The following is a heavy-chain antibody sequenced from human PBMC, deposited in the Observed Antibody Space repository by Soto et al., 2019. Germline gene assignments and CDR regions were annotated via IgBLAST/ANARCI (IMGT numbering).Heavy chain of an antibody. J-gene: IGHJ6*02. Sequence: QVQLQESGPGLVKPSQTLSLTCTVSGGSISSGGYYGSWIRQHPGKGLEWIGYIYYSGSTYYNPSLKSRVTISVDTSKNQFSLKLSSVTAADTAVYYCARDSSSWLGLSPNCCMDVWGQGTTVTVSS. V-gene: IGHV4-31*03. CDR3: ARDSSSWLGLSPNCCMDV. D-gene: IGHD6-13*01. CDR2: IYYSGST. CDR1: GGSISSGGYY.